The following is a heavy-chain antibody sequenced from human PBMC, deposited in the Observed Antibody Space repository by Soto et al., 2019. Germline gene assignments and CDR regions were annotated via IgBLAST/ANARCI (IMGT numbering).Heavy chain of an antibody. Sequence: PGGSLRLSCSASGFTFSSYAMHWVRQAPGKGLEWVSAISGSGGSTYHADSLKGRFTISRDNAKNSVYLQMNSLRAEDTALYYCARASSESLSPSFDLWGRGTLVTVSS. CDR1: GFTFSSYA. CDR2: ISGSGGST. D-gene: IGHD3-10*01. J-gene: IGHJ4*02. CDR3: ARASSESLSPSFDL. V-gene: IGHV3-23*01.